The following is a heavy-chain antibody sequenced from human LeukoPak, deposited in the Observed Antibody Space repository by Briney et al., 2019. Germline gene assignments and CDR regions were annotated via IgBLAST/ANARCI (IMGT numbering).Heavy chain of an antibody. CDR2: ISSSSSTI. Sequence: GGSLRLSCAASGFTFSSYSMNWVRQAPGRGLEWVSYISSSSSTIYYADSVKGRFTISRDNAKNSLYLQMNSLRDDDSAAYFCARVYLERLTAGYFDHWGQGTQVTVSP. CDR3: ARVYLERLTAGYFDH. CDR1: GFTFSSYS. D-gene: IGHD2-8*01. J-gene: IGHJ4*02. V-gene: IGHV3-48*02.